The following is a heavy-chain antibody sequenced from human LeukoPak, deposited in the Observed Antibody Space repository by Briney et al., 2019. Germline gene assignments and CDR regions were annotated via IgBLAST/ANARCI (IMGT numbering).Heavy chain of an antibody. CDR3: ARGRDSSGYYYQVFDY. CDR1: GGTISSGDYY. Sequence: SETLSLTCTVSGGTISSGDYYWSWIRQPAGKGLEWIGRIYTRGSINYNPSLRSRVTISVDTSKNQFSLKLSSVAAADTAVYYCARGRDSSGYYYQVFDYWGQGTLVTLSS. CDR2: IYTRGSI. V-gene: IGHV4-61*02. J-gene: IGHJ4*02. D-gene: IGHD3-22*01.